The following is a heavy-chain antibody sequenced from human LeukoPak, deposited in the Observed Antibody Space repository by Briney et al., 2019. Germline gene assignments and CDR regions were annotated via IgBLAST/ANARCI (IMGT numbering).Heavy chain of an antibody. D-gene: IGHD5-18*01. CDR2: IYHSGST. Sequence: SETLSLTCTVSGGSISSGGYYWSWIPQPPGKGLEWIGYIYHSGSTYYNPSLKSRVTISVDRSKNQFSLKLSSVTAADTAVYYCARENDRYGRIDYWGQGTQVTVSS. CDR3: ARENDRYGRIDY. V-gene: IGHV4-30-2*01. J-gene: IGHJ4*02. CDR1: GGSISSGGYY.